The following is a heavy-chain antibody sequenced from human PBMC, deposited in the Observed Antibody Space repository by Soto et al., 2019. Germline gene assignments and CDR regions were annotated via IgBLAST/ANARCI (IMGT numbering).Heavy chain of an antibody. D-gene: IGHD1-26*01. CDR1: ESTVRRDW. Sequence: EVHLVESGGGLVETGGSLRLSCEIFESTVRRDWMNWVRQAPGKGLEWVAHINQDGIEKYYVDSVKGRFTISRDNANKSLYLQMNSLRPADTAMYYCSGGLGDAFWGQGTLVTVSS. CDR2: INQDGIEK. CDR3: SGGLGDAF. J-gene: IGHJ4*02. V-gene: IGHV3-7*04.